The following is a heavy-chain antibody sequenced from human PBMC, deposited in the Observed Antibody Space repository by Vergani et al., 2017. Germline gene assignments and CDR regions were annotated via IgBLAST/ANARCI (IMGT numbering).Heavy chain of an antibody. CDR2: IGTAGDT. CDR3: ARDGIAAAGTPHLGIDL. D-gene: IGHD6-13*01. Sequence: EVQLLESGGGLVQPGGSLRLSCAASGFTFSSYAMSWVRQAPGKGLEWVSAIGTAGDTYYPGSVKGRFTISRENAKNSLYLQMNSLRAGDTAVYYCARDGIAAAGTPHLGIDLWGRGTLVTVSS. CDR1: GFTFSSYA. V-gene: IGHV3-13*01. J-gene: IGHJ2*01.